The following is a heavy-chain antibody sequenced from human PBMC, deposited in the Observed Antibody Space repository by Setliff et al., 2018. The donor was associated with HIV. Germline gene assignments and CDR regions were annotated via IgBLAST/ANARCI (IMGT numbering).Heavy chain of an antibody. J-gene: IGHJ4*02. CDR1: GGSFSGYY. CDR2: IIHSGST. V-gene: IGHV4-34*12. Sequence: SETLSLTCAVYGGSFSGYYWSWIRQPPGKGLEWIGEIIHSGSTNYNPSLKSRLTISTDASKNQFSLKLSSVTTADTAVYYCARATATWLVDNWGQGTLVTVSS. CDR3: ARATATWLVDN. D-gene: IGHD2-15*01.